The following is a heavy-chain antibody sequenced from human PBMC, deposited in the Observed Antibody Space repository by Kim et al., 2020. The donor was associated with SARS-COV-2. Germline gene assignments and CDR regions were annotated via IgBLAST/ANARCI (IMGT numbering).Heavy chain of an antibody. CDR1: GGSFSGYY. D-gene: IGHD4-17*01. J-gene: IGHJ5*02. Sequence: SETLSLTCAVYGGSFSGYYWSWIRQPPGKGLEWIGEINHSGSTNYNPSLKSRVTISVDTSKNQFSLKLSSVTAADTAVYYCARGWPRTRTSDRKPPSTVTMFRKKTTNWFDPWGQGTLVTVSS. CDR3: ARGWPRTRTSDRKPPSTVTMFRKKTTNWFDP. V-gene: IGHV4-34*01. CDR2: INHSGST.